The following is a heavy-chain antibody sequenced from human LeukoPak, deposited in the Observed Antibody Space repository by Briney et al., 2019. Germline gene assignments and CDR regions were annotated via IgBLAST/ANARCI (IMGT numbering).Heavy chain of an antibody. D-gene: IGHD2-2*01. CDR1: GGSFSGYY. Sequence: ETLSLTCAVYGGSFSGYYWGWIRQPPGKGLEWVANINEDGGGKYYVESVKGRFTISRDNARNSVHLELSNLRAEDTAVYYCATRRCSIAACRASSYRCFDFWGKGTTVIVSS. V-gene: IGHV3-7*01. J-gene: IGHJ6*04. CDR2: INEDGGGK. CDR3: ATRRCSIAACRASSYRCFDF.